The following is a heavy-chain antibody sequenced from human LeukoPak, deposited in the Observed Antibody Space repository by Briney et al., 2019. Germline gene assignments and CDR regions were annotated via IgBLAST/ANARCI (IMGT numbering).Heavy chain of an antibody. J-gene: IGHJ3*02. CDR1: GFTVSSNY. CDR2: ISSSSSYI. Sequence: GGSLRLSCAASGFTVSSNYMGWVRQAPGKGLEWVSSISSSSSYIYYADSVKGRFTISRDNAKNSLYLQMNSLRAEDTAVYCCARDFGMVVDYYDSSGYYTEWAFDIWGQGTMVTVSS. V-gene: IGHV3-21*01. CDR3: ARDFGMVVDYYDSSGYYTEWAFDI. D-gene: IGHD3-22*01.